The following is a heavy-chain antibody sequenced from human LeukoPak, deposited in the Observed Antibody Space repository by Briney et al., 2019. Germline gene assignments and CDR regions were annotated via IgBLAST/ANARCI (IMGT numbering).Heavy chain of an antibody. CDR3: AYMILDNWYDP. V-gene: IGHV4-34*01. D-gene: IGHD3-22*01. CDR1: GGSFSGYY. J-gene: IGHJ5*02. Sequence: SETLSLTCAVYGGSFSGYYWSWIRQPPGKGLEWIGEITHSGSTNYNPSHKSRVTISVDTSKNKFSLKLSSVTAADTAVYYCAYMILDNWYDPGAREPRSPSPQ. CDR2: ITHSGST.